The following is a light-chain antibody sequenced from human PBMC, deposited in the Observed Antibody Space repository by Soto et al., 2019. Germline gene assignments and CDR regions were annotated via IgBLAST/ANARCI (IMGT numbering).Light chain of an antibody. CDR2: DAS. CDR1: QYIGSA. Sequence: EVVLTQSPATLSVSPGDRATLSCRASQYIGSAVAWYHQRSGQAPRLLIFDASXXVXXXXXXFSGSVSGTXXXXXXSSLESEDFAVYFCQQYGDRPRTFGQGTKVDIK. CDR3: QQYGDRPRT. V-gene: IGKV3-15*01. J-gene: IGKJ1*01.